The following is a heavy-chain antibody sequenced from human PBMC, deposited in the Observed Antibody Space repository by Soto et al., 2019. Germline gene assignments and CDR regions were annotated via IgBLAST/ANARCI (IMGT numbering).Heavy chain of an antibody. D-gene: IGHD3-16*01. V-gene: IGHV3-21*01. CDR3: ARDRVLGAMANTYYFDY. CDR2: ISSSSSYI. CDR1: GFTFSSYS. J-gene: IGHJ4*02. Sequence: GGSLRLSCAASGFTFSSYSMNWVRQAPGKGLEWVSSISSSSSYIYYADSVKGRFTISRDNAKNSLYLQMNSLRAEDTAVYYCARDRVLGAMANTYYFDYWGQGTLVTVSS.